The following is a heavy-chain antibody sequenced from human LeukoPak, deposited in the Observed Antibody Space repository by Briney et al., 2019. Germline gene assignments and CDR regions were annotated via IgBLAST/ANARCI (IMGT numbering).Heavy chain of an antibody. J-gene: IGHJ4*02. CDR3: AREIRTTVTTFDY. CDR2: IKEDGSDN. D-gene: IGHD4-17*01. Sequence: GGSLRLSCAASGFCFSTYWMSWVRQAPGKGLEWVANIKEDGSDNNYVHSVRGRFTISRDNAKNSLYLQLNRLRAEDTALYFCAREIRTTVTTFDYWGQGTLVTVSS. CDR1: GFCFSTYW. V-gene: IGHV3-7*04.